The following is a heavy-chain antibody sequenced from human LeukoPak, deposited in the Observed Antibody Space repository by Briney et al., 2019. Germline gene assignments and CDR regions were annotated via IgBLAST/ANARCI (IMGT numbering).Heavy chain of an antibody. J-gene: IGHJ4*02. D-gene: IGHD1-26*01. CDR2: IYYSGST. Sequence: SETLSLTCTVSGGSISSSSYYWGWIRQPPGKGLEWIGSIYYSGSTYYNPSLKSRVTISVDTSKNQFSLKLSSVTAADTAVYYCAALGATSYWGQGTLVTVSS. CDR1: GGSISSSSYY. CDR3: AALGATSY. V-gene: IGHV4-39*01.